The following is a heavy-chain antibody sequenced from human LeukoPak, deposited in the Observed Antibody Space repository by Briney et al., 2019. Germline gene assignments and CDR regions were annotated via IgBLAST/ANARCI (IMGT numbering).Heavy chain of an antibody. V-gene: IGHV1-69*06. Sequence: SVKVSCKASGYTFTSYDINWVRQATGQGLEWMGGIIPMFGTANYAQKFQGRVTITADKSTSTAYLDLSSLRSEDTAVYYCARERHEYGSFDYWGQGTLVTVSS. CDR3: ARERHEYGSFDY. CDR2: IIPMFGTA. D-gene: IGHD4-17*01. J-gene: IGHJ4*02. CDR1: GYTFTSYD.